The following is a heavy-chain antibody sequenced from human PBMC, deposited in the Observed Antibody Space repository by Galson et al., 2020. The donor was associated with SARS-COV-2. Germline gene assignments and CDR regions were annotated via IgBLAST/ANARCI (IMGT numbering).Heavy chain of an antibody. J-gene: IGHJ6*02. CDR1: GFTIYGNY. V-gene: IGHV3-53*04. D-gene: IGHD3-16*01. CDR3: ARGVGGMDV. CDR2: IYAYSGANT. Sequence: GESLKISCAASGFTIYGNYINWVRQAPGTGLEWVSIIYAYSGANTYYADSVKGRFTISRQNSENTVYLQMDSLRVEDTAGYYCARGVGGMDVWGQGTTVIVSS.